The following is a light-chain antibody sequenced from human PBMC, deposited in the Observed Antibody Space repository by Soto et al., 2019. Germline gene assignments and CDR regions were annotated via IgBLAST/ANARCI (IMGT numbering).Light chain of an antibody. Sequence: DIVMTQSPDSLAVSLGERATINCKSSQSVLYSSNNKNYLVWYQQKPGQPPKLLIYWASTRESGVTDRFSGSGSGTDFTHTISSMQAEDVADYYCHQYYSPPLTFGGGTKVEIK. V-gene: IGKV4-1*01. CDR1: QSVLYSSNNKNY. J-gene: IGKJ4*01. CDR3: HQYYSPPLT. CDR2: WAS.